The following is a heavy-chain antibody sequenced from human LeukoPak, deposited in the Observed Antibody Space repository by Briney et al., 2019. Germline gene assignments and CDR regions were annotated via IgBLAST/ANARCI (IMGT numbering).Heavy chain of an antibody. J-gene: IGHJ4*02. V-gene: IGHV3-23*01. CDR1: GFAFCSYA. CDR2: ISGSGDST. D-gene: IGHD2-2*01. Sequence: GGSLRLSCAASGFAFCSYAMTWVRQAPGKGLEWVSGISGSGDSTYYADSVKGRFTISRDNSKNTLYLQMNSLRAEDTAVYYCAIRPVVPAASGDYWGQGTLVTVSS. CDR3: AIRPVVPAASGDY.